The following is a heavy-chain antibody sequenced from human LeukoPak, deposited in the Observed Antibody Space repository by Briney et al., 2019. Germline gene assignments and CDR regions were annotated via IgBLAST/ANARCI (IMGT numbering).Heavy chain of an antibody. V-gene: IGHV1-69*13. CDR3: ARGSSYSSSSDY. CDR2: IIPIFGTA. D-gene: IGHD6-6*01. J-gene: IGHJ4*02. Sequence: SVKVSCRASGGTFSSYAISWVRQAPGQGLEWMGGIIPIFGTANYAQKFQGRVTITADESTSTAYMELSSLRSEDTAVYYCARGSSYSSSSDYWGQGTLVTVSS. CDR1: GGTFSSYA.